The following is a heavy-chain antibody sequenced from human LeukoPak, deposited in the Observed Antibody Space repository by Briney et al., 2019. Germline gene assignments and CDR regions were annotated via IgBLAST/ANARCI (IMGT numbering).Heavy chain of an antibody. CDR2: IYSDDSS. V-gene: IGHV3-66*01. CDR1: GFIVSSNY. Sequence: GGSLRLSCAASGFIVSSNYMSWVRQAPGKGLECVSVIYSDDSSYYADSVKGRFTISRDNSKNTLYLQLNSLRAEDTAVYYCASSGGPRRGGEGSFDYWGQGTLVTVSS. J-gene: IGHJ4*02. CDR3: ASSGGPRRGGEGSFDY. D-gene: IGHD2-15*01.